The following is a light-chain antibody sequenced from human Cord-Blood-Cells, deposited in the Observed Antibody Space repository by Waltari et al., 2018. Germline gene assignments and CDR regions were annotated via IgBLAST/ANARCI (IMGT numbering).Light chain of an antibody. CDR1: QGISNY. CDR2: SAS. Sequence: DIQMKQSQSSLSASVGDRVSITCRASQGISNYLAWYQHKPGKVPKLLIYSASTLQSGVPSRFSGSGSGTDFTLTISSLQPEDVATYYCQKYNSAPLTFGGGTKVEIK. CDR3: QKYNSAPLT. V-gene: IGKV1-27*01. J-gene: IGKJ4*01.